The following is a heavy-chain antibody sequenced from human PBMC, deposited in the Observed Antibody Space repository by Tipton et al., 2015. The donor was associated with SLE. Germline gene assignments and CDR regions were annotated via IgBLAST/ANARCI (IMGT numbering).Heavy chain of an antibody. Sequence: LRLSCNVSGASISSGGYYWSWIRQHPGKGLEWIGYIHYSGITFYNPSLKSRLTISVDTSKNQFSLKLSSVTAADTAMYYCARDVDGYRAFDCWGQGTLVTVSS. J-gene: IGHJ4*02. CDR2: IHYSGIT. V-gene: IGHV4-31*03. CDR3: ARDVDGYRAFDC. CDR1: GASISSGGYY. D-gene: IGHD5-24*01.